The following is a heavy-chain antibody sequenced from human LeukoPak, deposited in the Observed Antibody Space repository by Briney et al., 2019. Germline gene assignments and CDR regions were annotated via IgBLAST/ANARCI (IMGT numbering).Heavy chain of an antibody. J-gene: IGHJ4*02. Sequence: SVTVSCTASGGTFSSYAISWVRQAPGQGLEWMGGIIPIFGTANYAQKFQGRVTITADESTSTAYMELSSLRSEDTAVYYCAISGIRKTLTGRDYWGQGTLVTVSS. CDR3: AISGIRKTLTGRDY. V-gene: IGHV1-69*13. CDR2: IIPIFGTA. D-gene: IGHD1-14*01. CDR1: GGTFSSYA.